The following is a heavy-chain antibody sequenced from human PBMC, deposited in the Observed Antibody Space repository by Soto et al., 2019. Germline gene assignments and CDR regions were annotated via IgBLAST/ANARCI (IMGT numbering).Heavy chain of an antibody. Sequence: QITLKESGPPLVKPTQTLTLTCSFSGFSLINSGGAVGWIRQPPGKALEWLALVYWNDERRYRPSLRSRLTITKDTSKNQVVFTMTNMDPVDTATYFCAHRRPTAAAISGPSAFDFWGQGTLVTVSS. CDR1: GFSLINSGGA. D-gene: IGHD5-12*01. CDR2: VYWNDER. J-gene: IGHJ4*02. CDR3: AHRRPTAAAISGPSAFDF. V-gene: IGHV2-5*01.